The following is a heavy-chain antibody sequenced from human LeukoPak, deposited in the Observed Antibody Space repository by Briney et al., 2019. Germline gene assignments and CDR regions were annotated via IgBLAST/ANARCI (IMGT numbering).Heavy chain of an antibody. J-gene: IGHJ3*02. CDR2: IIPIFGTA. CDR1: GGTFSSYA. Sequence: SVKVSCKASGGTFSSYAISWVRQAPGQGLEWMGGIIPIFGTANYAQKFQDRVTITADESTSTAYMELSSLRSEDTAVYYCARNLGLMKNDPPAFDIWGKGTMVTVSS. D-gene: IGHD7-27*01. V-gene: IGHV1-69*13. CDR3: ARNLGLMKNDPPAFDI.